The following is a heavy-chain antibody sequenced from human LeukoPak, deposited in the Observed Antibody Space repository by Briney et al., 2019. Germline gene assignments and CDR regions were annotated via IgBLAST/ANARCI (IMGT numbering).Heavy chain of an antibody. CDR1: GGSISSTNW. V-gene: IGHV4-4*02. J-gene: IGHJ4*02. D-gene: IGHD6-19*01. Sequence: SETLSLTCAVSGGSISSTNWWSWVRQPPGKGLEWIGEISHSGSTNYNPSLKSRVTISVDKSKNQFSLKLSSVTAADTAVYYCAKVAYSSGWYCDYWGQGTLVTVSS. CDR2: ISHSGST. CDR3: AKVAYSSGWYCDY.